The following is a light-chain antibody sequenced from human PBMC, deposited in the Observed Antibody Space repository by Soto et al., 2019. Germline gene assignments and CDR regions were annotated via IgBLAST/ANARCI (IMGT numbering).Light chain of an antibody. CDR3: QQLNSYSPT. V-gene: IGKV1-9*01. J-gene: IGKJ4*01. CDR2: AAS. Sequence: DIQLTQSPSFLSASVGDRVTITCRASQGISSYLAWYQQKPGKAPKLLIYAASTLQSGVPSRFSGSGSGTEFTLIISSLQPEDFATYYCQQLNSYSPTFGGGTKVEIK. CDR1: QGISSY.